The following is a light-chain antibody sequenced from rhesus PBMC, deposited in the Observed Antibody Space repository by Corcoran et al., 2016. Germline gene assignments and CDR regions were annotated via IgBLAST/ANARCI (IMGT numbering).Light chain of an antibody. V-gene: IGKV3-40*03. Sequence: EIVMTQSPATLSLPPGETATLSCRASESVGSNLAWYHQKPGQAPKLLVQSAYFRATGIPDRFSGSGSRTEVTLTISSLEPEDVGVYHCQQYNDLLYGFGQGTKVEIK. J-gene: IGKJ2*01. CDR2: SAY. CDR1: ESVGSN. CDR3: QQYNDLLYG.